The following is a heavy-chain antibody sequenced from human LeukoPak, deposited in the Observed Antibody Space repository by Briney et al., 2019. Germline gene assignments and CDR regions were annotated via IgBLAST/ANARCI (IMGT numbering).Heavy chain of an antibody. CDR1: GFTFSDYY. CDR2: ISSSGSTI. D-gene: IGHD6-13*01. Sequence: GGSLRLSCAASGFTFSDYYMSWIRQAPGKGLEWVSYISSSGSTIYYADSVKGRFTISRDNAKNSLYLQMNSRRAEDTAVYYCAREGSSSGRDYYGMDVWGQGTTVTVSS. J-gene: IGHJ6*02. V-gene: IGHV3-11*01. CDR3: AREGSSSGRDYYGMDV.